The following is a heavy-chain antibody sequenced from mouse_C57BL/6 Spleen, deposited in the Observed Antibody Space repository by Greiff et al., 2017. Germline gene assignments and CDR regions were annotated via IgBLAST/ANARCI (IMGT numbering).Heavy chain of an antibody. CDR3: ARGAGYYQYYFDY. D-gene: IGHD2-3*01. Sequence: VQLQQSGAELVKPGASVKISCKASGYTFPDYYINWVKQRPGQGLEWIGKIGPGSGSTYYNEKFKGKATLTADKSYSTAYMQLSILTSEDSAVYFCARGAGYYQYYFDYWGQGTTLTVSS. CDR1: GYTFPDYY. V-gene: IGHV1-77*01. J-gene: IGHJ2*01. CDR2: IGPGSGST.